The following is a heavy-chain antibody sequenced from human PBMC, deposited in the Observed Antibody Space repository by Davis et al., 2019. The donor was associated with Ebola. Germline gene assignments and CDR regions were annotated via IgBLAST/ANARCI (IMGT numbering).Heavy chain of an antibody. V-gene: IGHV4-61*01. CDR3: ARHRITMVRGVDDAFDI. D-gene: IGHD3-10*01. CDR2: IYYSGST. J-gene: IGHJ3*02. CDR1: GGSVSSGSYY. Sequence: MPSETLSLTCTVSGGSVSSGSYYWSWIRQPPEKGLEWVGYIYYSGSTNYNPSLKSRVTISVDTSKNQFSLKLSSVTAADTAVYYCARHRITMVRGVDDAFDIWGQGTMVTVSS.